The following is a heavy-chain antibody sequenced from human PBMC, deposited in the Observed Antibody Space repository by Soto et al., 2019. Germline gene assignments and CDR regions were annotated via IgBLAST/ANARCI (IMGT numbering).Heavy chain of an antibody. Sequence: SETLSLTCTVSGGSISSYYWSWIRQPPGKGLEWIGYIYYSGSTNYNPSLKSRVTISVDTSKNQFSLKLSSVTAADTAVYYCARLERDAFDIWGQGTMVTVSS. J-gene: IGHJ3*02. CDR2: IYYSGST. CDR1: GGSISSYY. D-gene: IGHD1-26*01. V-gene: IGHV4-59*08. CDR3: ARLERDAFDI.